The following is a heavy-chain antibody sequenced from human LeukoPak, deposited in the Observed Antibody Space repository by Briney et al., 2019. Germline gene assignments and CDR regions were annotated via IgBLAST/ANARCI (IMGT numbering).Heavy chain of an antibody. J-gene: IGHJ4*02. Sequence: PSQTLSLTCTVSGGSIRTSGNYWSWIRHHPGKGLEWMGCIYYSGTTYDSPSLKSRLTVSVDTSKNQFFLDLTSVTAADTAVYYCARLVYGNGWQIDYWGRGTLVTVSP. CDR3: ARLVYGNGWQIDY. D-gene: IGHD2-8*01. V-gene: IGHV4-31*03. CDR1: GGSIRTSGNY. CDR2: IYYSGTT.